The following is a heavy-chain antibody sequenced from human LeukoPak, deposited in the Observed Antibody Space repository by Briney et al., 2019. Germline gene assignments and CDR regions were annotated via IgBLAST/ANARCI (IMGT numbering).Heavy chain of an antibody. D-gene: IGHD3-10*01. CDR2: IIPIFGTA. CDR3: ARWRASGGYYYYYYMDV. Sequence: SVKVSCKASGGTFSSYAISWVRQAPGQGLEWMGGIIPIFGTANYAQKFQGRVTITADGSTSTAYMELSSLRSEDTAVYYCARWRASGGYYYYYYMDVWGKGTTVTVSS. V-gene: IGHV1-69*13. CDR1: GGTFSSYA. J-gene: IGHJ6*03.